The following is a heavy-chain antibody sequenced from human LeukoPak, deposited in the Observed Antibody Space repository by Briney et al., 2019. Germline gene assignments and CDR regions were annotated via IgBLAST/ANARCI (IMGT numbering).Heavy chain of an antibody. J-gene: IGHJ4*02. CDR1: GGSIGSYY. V-gene: IGHV4-59*01. CDR2: IYYSGST. Sequence: SETLSLTCTVSGGSIGSYYWSWIRQPPGKGLEWIGYIYYSGSTNYNPSLKSRVTISVDTSKNQFSLKLSSVTAADTAVYYCARGYGSGSFIDYWGQGTLVTVSS. CDR3: ARGYGSGSFIDY. D-gene: IGHD3-10*01.